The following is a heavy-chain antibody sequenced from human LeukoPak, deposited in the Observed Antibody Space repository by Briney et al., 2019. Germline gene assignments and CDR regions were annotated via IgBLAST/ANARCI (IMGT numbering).Heavy chain of an antibody. V-gene: IGHV4-39*07. Sequence: SETLSLTCTVSGGSISSSSYYWGWIRQPPGKGLEWIGEIYHSGSTNYNPSRKGRVTISVDTSKNQFSLKLSSVTAADTAVYYCARENYYDSSGYVYWGQGTLVTVSS. J-gene: IGHJ4*02. D-gene: IGHD3-22*01. CDR1: GGSISSSSYY. CDR3: ARENYYDSSGYVY. CDR2: IYHSGST.